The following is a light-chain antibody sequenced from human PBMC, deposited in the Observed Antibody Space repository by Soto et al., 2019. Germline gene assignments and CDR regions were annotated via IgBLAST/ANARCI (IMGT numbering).Light chain of an antibody. CDR1: SSDVGGYNS. CDR2: DVT. J-gene: IGLJ2*01. Sequence: QSALTQPASVSGSPGQSITISCTGTSSDVGGYNSVSWYQRHPGKAPKLMIYDVTNRPSGVSDRFSGSKSGNTASLTISGLLADDEDDYFCSSYTSSATLVVGGGTKLTVL. V-gene: IGLV2-14*03. CDR3: SSYTSSATLV.